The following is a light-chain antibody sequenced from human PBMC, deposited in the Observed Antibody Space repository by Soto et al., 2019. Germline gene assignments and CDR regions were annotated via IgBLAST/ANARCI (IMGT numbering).Light chain of an antibody. CDR2: GAS. Sequence: EIVLTQSPGTLCLSPGERTTLSCRSSQSVSGSYLAWYQQKPGQAPRLLIYGASSRATGIPDRFSGSGSGTDFTLTISRLEPEDFAVYYCQQYGSSLPTFGQGTKVDI. CDR1: QSVSGSY. CDR3: QQYGSSLPT. V-gene: IGKV3-20*01. J-gene: IGKJ1*01.